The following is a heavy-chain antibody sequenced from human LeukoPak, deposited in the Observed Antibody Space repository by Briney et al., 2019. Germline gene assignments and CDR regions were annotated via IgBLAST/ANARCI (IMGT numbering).Heavy chain of an antibody. Sequence: GGSLRLSCVASGISFSSYWMAWVRQAPGKGLEWVANIKYDGTHKFYVGSVKGRFTISRDNAKNSLFLEMNSLTADDTAVYFCASSHDSSGNDWGQGTLVTVSS. J-gene: IGHJ4*02. D-gene: IGHD3-22*01. CDR3: ASSHDSSGND. CDR2: IKYDGTHK. CDR1: GISFSSYW. V-gene: IGHV3-7*01.